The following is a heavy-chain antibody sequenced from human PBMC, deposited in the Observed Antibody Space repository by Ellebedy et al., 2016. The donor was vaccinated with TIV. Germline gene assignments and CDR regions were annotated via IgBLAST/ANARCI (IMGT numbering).Heavy chain of an antibody. J-gene: IGHJ5*02. V-gene: IGHV1-2*04. D-gene: IGHD3-10*01. CDR1: GYTFTGYY. CDR3: ARAPSIVYGSGSYRFGP. CDR2: INPNSGVT. Sequence: AASVKVSCKASGYTFTGYYIHWVRQAPGQGLEWMGWINPNSGVTNYAQKFQDWVNMTRDTSITTAYMELSRLKSDDTAVYYCARAPSIVYGSGSYRFGPWGQGTLLTVSS.